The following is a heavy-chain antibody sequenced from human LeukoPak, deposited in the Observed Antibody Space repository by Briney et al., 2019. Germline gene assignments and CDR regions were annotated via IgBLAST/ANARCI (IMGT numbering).Heavy chain of an antibody. CDR1: GFTFSSYA. J-gene: IGHJ4*02. V-gene: IGHV3-23*01. D-gene: IGHD6-13*01. CDR2: ISGSGGST. Sequence: GGSLSLSCAASGFTFSSYAMSWVRPAPGKGLEWVSAISGSGGSTYYADSVKGRFTISRDNSKNTLYLQMNSLRAEDTAVYYCAKVPYSSSWYYFDYWGQGTLVTVSS. CDR3: AKVPYSSSWYYFDY.